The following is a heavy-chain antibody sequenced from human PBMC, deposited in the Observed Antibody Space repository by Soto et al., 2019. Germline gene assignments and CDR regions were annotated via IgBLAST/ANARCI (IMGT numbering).Heavy chain of an antibody. CDR2: VHSSGRT. Sequence: PSETPYLTCTVSGGPVSSADYYWSWIRQPQGKTLEWIGHVHSSGRTNYNPSLTSRITMSLDTSNNRFSLNLMSMTAADTAVYSCARIKEIRAWPFDSWGQGTLVTVSS. CDR3: ARIKEIRAWPFDS. V-gene: IGHV4-61*08. J-gene: IGHJ4*02. CDR1: GGPVSSADYY.